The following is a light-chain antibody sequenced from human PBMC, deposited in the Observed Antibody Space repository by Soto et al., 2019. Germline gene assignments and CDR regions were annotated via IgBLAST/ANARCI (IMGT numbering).Light chain of an antibody. CDR2: EAS. CDR3: HQYDNLPLT. V-gene: IGKV1-33*01. CDR1: QDISNY. Sequence: DNQMTQSPSSLTASVGDRVTITCRASQDISNYLSWYQQKPGKAPKLLIYEASNLEAGVPSRFSGSGSRTDFTFTISSLQPEDIATYYCHQYDNLPLTFGGGTKVEIK. J-gene: IGKJ4*01.